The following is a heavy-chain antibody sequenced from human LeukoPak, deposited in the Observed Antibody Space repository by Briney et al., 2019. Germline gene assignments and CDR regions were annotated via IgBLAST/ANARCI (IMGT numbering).Heavy chain of an antibody. D-gene: IGHD2-15*01. Sequence: PSETLSLTCAVYGGSFSGYYWSWIRQPPGKGLEWIGEIIHSGSTNYNPSLKSRVTISVDTSKNQFSLKLSSVTAADTAVYYCARGRVVVVAATRQYYYMDVWGKGTTVTVSS. J-gene: IGHJ6*03. CDR1: GGSFSGYY. CDR2: IIHSGST. CDR3: ARGRVVVVAATRQYYYMDV. V-gene: IGHV4-34*01.